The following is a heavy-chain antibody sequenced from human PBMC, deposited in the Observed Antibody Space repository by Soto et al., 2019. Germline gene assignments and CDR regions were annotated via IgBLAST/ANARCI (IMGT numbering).Heavy chain of an antibody. CDR3: ARTTPYCTNGVCYFDY. V-gene: IGHV1-18*01. J-gene: IGHJ4*02. D-gene: IGHD2-8*01. CDR2: ISAYNGNT. CDR1: VYTFTSYG. Sequence: ASVKVSCKASVYTFTSYGISWVRQAPGQGLEWMGWISAYNGNTNYAQKLQGRVTMTTDTSTSTAYMELRSLRSDDTAVYYCARTTPYCTNGVCYFDYWGQGTLVTVSS.